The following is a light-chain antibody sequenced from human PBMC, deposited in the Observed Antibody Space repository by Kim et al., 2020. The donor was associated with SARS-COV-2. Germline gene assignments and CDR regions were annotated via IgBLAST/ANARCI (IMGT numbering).Light chain of an antibody. J-gene: IGLJ3*02. CDR2: GNN. CDR1: SSNIGAGYD. CDR3: QSSSSSHWL. V-gene: IGLV1-40*01. Sequence: QSVLTQPPSVSGAPGQRVTISCTGSSSNIGAGYDVHWYQQLPGAAPKLLIYGNNNRPSGVPDRFSGSKSGTSASLAITGLQAEDEADYYCQSSSSSHWLFGGGTQLTVL.